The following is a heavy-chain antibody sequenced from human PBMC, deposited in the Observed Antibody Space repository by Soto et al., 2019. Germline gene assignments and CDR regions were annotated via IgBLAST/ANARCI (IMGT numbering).Heavy chain of an antibody. D-gene: IGHD5-18*01. J-gene: IGHJ4*02. CDR3: AKPRGRYVDTAMAEY. CDR2: ISGSGGST. V-gene: IGHV3-23*01. Sequence: PGGSLRLSCAASGFPFSSYAMSWVRQAPGKGLEWVSAISGSGGSTYYADSVRGRFTISRDNSKNTLYLQMNSLRAEDTAVYYCAKPRGRYVDTAMAEYWGQGTLVTVSS. CDR1: GFPFSSYA.